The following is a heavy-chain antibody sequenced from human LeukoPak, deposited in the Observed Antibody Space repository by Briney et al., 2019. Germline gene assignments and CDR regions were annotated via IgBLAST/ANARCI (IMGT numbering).Heavy chain of an antibody. J-gene: IGHJ3*02. CDR1: GGTFSSYA. CDR2: IIPILGIA. D-gene: IGHD2-15*01. V-gene: IGHV1-69*04. CDR3: ARETRSVVVVATDAFDI. Sequence: SVKVSCKASGGTFSSYAISWVRQAPGQGLEWMGRIIPILGIANYAQKFQGRVTITADKSTSTAYMELSSLRSEDTAVYYCARETRSVVVVATDAFDIWGQGTMVTVSS.